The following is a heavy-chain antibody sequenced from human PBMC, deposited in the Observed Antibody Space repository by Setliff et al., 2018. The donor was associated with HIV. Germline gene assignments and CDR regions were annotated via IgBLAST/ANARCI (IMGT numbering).Heavy chain of an antibody. CDR1: GFTFSRYW. Sequence: SLKISCVASGFTFSRYWMSWVRQAPGKGLEWVANIKQDGSEEYYLDSVKGRFTISRDNAKNSLYLQMNRLRAEDTATYYCTMALYMDVWGKGTTVTVSS. D-gene: IGHD3-10*01. CDR3: TMALYMDV. CDR2: IKQDGSEE. V-gene: IGHV3-7*03. J-gene: IGHJ6*03.